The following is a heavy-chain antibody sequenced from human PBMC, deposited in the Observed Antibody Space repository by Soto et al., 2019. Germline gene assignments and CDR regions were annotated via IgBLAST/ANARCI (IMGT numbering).Heavy chain of an antibody. V-gene: IGHV4-39*01. CDR1: RGAITISGYY. CDR3: ARHLYSYGRSWFDP. J-gene: IGHJ5*02. CDR2: IYYTGST. Sequence: QLQLQESGPGLVKPSETLSLTCTVSRGAITISGYYWAWIRQPPGKGLEWIGSIYYTGSTFYNPSLEGRVTMSVDTSNNYFSLRLNSVTAADTAVYYCARHLYSYGRSWFDPWGQGTLVTVSS. D-gene: IGHD5-18*01.